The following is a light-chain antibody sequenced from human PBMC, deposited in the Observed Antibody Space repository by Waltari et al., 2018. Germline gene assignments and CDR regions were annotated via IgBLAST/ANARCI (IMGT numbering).Light chain of an antibody. CDR2: EVS. Sequence: QSALTQPASVSGSPGQSITISCTGSSSDVGGYNYVSWFQQHPAKAPKLMIYEVSNRPSGVSDRFSGSTSGNTASLTISGLQPEDEADYYCSSYTSSTTVVFGGGTKLTVL. V-gene: IGLV2-14*01. J-gene: IGLJ2*01. CDR1: SSDVGGYNY. CDR3: SSYTSSTTVV.